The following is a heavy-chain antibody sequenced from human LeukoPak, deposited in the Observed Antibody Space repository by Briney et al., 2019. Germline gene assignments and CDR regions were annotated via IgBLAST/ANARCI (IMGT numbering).Heavy chain of an antibody. CDR1: GYTFTGYY. V-gene: IGHV1-2*02. Sequence: GASVKVSCKASGYTFTGYYMHWVRQAPGQGLEWMGWINPNGGGTNYAQKFQGRVTMTRDTSISTAYMELSRLRSDDTAVYYCARPHCSSTSCYSWFDPWGQGTLVTVSS. CDR2: INPNGGGT. J-gene: IGHJ5*02. D-gene: IGHD2-2*02. CDR3: ARPHCSSTSCYSWFDP.